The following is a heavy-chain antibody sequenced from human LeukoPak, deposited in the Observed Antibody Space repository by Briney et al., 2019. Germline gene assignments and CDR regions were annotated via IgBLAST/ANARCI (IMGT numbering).Heavy chain of an antibody. Sequence: QAGGSLRLSCTASGFTFSSYAMSWVRQAPGKGLEWVSAISGSGGSTHHADSVKGRFTISRDNSKNTLYLQMNSLRAEDTAVYYCAKVLNYYGSGYFDYWGQGTLVTVSS. CDR1: GFTFSSYA. D-gene: IGHD3-10*01. CDR2: ISGSGGST. CDR3: AKVLNYYGSGYFDY. V-gene: IGHV3-23*01. J-gene: IGHJ4*02.